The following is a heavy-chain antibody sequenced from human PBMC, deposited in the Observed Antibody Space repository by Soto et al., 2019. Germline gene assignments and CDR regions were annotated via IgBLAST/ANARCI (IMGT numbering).Heavy chain of an antibody. CDR1: GDSVSSNSAA. J-gene: IGHJ6*02. CDR3: ARGGTATVMGHYYYYYGMDV. D-gene: IGHD5-18*01. Sequence: QTLSLTCAISGDSVSSNSAAWNWIRQSPSRGLEWLGRTYYRSKWYNDYAVSVKSRITINPDTSKNQFSLQLNSVTPEDTAVYYCARGGTATVMGHYYYYYGMDVWGQGTTVTVSS. CDR2: TYYRSKWYN. V-gene: IGHV6-1*01.